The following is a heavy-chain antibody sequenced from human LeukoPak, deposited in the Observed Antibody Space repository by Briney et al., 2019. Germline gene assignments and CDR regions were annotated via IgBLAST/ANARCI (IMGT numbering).Heavy chain of an antibody. Sequence: GGSLRLSCAASGFTFSNYGMHWVRQAPGKGLEWVAVISYDGSHKYYADSVKVRFTLSRDNSKNTLYLQMNSLRAEDTAVYYCAKECYYDSSGHDYWGQGTLVTVSS. CDR1: GFTFSNYG. CDR3: AKECYYDSSGHDY. J-gene: IGHJ4*02. D-gene: IGHD3-22*01. V-gene: IGHV3-30*18. CDR2: ISYDGSHK.